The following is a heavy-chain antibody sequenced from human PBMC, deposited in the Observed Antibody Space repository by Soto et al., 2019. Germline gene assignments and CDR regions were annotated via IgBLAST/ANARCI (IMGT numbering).Heavy chain of an antibody. CDR3: ARGFRNGFNV. D-gene: IGHD2-8*01. J-gene: IGHJ6*02. CDR1: GFTFSGYS. Sequence: EVQLVESGGGLVKPGGSLRLSCVASGFTFSGYSINWVRQAPGKGLEWVSYISGPSIYIYYADSVKGRFTISRDNAKSAVYLPMNSLRAEDTAVYYCARGFRNGFNVWGQGTTVSVSS. CDR2: ISGPSIYI. V-gene: IGHV3-21*01.